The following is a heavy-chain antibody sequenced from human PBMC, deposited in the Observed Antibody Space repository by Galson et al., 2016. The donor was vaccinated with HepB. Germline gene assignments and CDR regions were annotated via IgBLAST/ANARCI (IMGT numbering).Heavy chain of an antibody. CDR2: IYQTGTA. CDR1: GASISNDYW. V-gene: IGHV4-4*02. CDR3: SRGNLSTTASMAFDY. Sequence: SETLSLTCAVSGASISNDYWWSWVRQSPEKGFEWLGEIYQTGTANYNPSFTSRATISVDKSKNQISLRLGPLTAADTAVYYCSRGNLSTTASMAFDYWGQGTLVSVSS. J-gene: IGHJ4*02. D-gene: IGHD6-6*01.